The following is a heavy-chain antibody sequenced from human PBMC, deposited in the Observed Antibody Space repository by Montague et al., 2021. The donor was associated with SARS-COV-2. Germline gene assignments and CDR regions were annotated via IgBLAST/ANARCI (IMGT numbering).Heavy chain of an antibody. CDR1: GGSIRNSGYY. J-gene: IGHJ3*01. CDR3: ARMQWLGVRAFDV. Sequence: SETLSLTCTVSGGSIRNSGYYWAWFRQPPGKGLEWIGNMYYSGSTYYNPSLKSRVTISVGPSKNQFSLKLTSVTAADTAVYYCARMQWLGVRAFDVWGQGTLVTVSS. CDR2: MYYSGST. D-gene: IGHD3-10*01. V-gene: IGHV4-39*07.